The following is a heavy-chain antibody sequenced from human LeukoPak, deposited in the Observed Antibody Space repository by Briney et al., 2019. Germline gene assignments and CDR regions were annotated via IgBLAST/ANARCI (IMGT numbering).Heavy chain of an antibody. CDR2: ISAGGST. CDR1: GFMFSSFS. J-gene: IGHJ4*02. CDR3: AKRPAAVRGVIPYLDY. D-gene: IGHD3-10*02. V-gene: IGHV3-23*01. Sequence: GGSLRLSCAVSGFMFSSFSMSWVRHVPGRGREWGSTISAGGSTYYADSVKGRFTISRDNSKNTLFLQMNSLRAEDTAIYYCAKRPAAVRGVIPYLDYWGQGTLVTVSS.